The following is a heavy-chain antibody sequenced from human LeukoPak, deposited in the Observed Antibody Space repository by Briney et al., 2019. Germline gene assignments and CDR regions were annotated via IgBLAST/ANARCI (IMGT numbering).Heavy chain of an antibody. CDR2: MNPNSGNT. CDR1: GYTFTSCD. CDR3: ARGPNSGRESAYGMDV. V-gene: IGHV1-8*01. D-gene: IGHD1-1*01. Sequence: ASVKVSCKASGYTFTSCDINWVRQATGQGLEWMGWMNPNSGNTGYAQKFQGRVTMTRNTSISTAYMELSSLRSEDTAVYYCARGPNSGRESAYGMDVWGQGTTVTVSS. J-gene: IGHJ6*02.